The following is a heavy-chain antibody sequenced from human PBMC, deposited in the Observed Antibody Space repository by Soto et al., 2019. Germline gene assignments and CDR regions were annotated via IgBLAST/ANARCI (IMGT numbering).Heavy chain of an antibody. CDR3: AVFCSSTGCQEYLDS. D-gene: IGHD2-2*01. CDR2: ISYTGGTT. V-gene: IGHV3-23*01. CDR1: GSTVSSNA. J-gene: IGHJ4*02. Sequence: EVQLLESGGGLVQPGGSLRLSCAASGSTVSSNALAWVRQAPGKGLEWVSSISYTGGTTFYADSVKGRLTISRDNSKNTLYLQMNSLRAEDTAVYYCAVFCSSTGCQEYLDSWGRGTPVTVSS.